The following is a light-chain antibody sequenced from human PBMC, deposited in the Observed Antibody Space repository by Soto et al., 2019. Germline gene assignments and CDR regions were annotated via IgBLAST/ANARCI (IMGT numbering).Light chain of an antibody. J-gene: IGLJ3*02. CDR3: QSYDTSLRGWV. CDR1: SSNIGAGYD. CDR2: GNI. Sequence: QPVLTQPPSVSGAPGQRVTISCTGSSSNIGAGYDVHWYQQRPGTAPKLLIFGNINRPSGVPDRFSGSKSGTSASLTITGLQAEDEGDYYCQSYDTSLRGWVFGGGTKLTVL. V-gene: IGLV1-40*01.